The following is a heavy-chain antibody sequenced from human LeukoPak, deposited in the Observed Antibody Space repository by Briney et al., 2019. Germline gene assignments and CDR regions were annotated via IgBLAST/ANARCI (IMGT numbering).Heavy chain of an antibody. D-gene: IGHD5-24*01. CDR1: GFTFSSYS. CDR3: AKSGYNRFDY. J-gene: IGHJ4*02. CDR2: ISGSGSGGST. Sequence: GGSLRLSCAASGFTFSSYSMSWVRQAPGKGLEWVSNISGSGSGGSTYYADSVKGRFTISRDNSKNTLYLQMNSLRAEDTAVYYCAKSGYNRFDYWGQGTLVTVSS. V-gene: IGHV3-23*01.